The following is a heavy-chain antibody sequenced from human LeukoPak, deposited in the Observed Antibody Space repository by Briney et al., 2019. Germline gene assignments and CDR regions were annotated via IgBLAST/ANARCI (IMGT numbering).Heavy chain of an antibody. CDR2: ISAYNGNT. D-gene: IGHD2-2*01. V-gene: IGHV1-18*01. CDR3: ARDRGVVVHLRYNWFDP. Sequence: ASVKVSCKASGYTFTSYGISWVRQAPGQGLEWMGWISAYNGNTNYAQKLQGRVTMTTDTSTSTAYMELRSLRSDDTAVYYCARDRGVVVHLRYNWFDPWGQGTLVTVSS. J-gene: IGHJ5*02. CDR1: GYTFTSYG.